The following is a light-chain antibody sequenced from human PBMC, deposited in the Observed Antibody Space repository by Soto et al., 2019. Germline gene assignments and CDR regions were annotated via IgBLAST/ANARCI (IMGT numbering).Light chain of an antibody. CDR1: SSNIGSNT. J-gene: IGLJ3*02. V-gene: IGLV1-44*01. CDR2: TND. Sequence: QSVLTQPPSASGTPGQRVTISCSGSSSNIGSNTVNWYQLLPGTAPKLLIYTNDQRPSGVPDRFSGSKSGTSASLAIRGLQPQDEADYYCAACDDSLNGWVFGGGTKLTVL. CDR3: AACDDSLNGWV.